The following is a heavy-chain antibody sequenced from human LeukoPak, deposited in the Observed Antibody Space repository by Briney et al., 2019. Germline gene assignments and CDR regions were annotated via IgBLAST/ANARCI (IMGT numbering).Heavy chain of an antibody. Sequence: ESLKISCKGSGYSFTSYWIGWVRQMPGKGLEWMGIIYPGDSDTRYSPSFQGQVTISADKSISTAYLQWSSLKASDTAMYYCARRVYCGGDCLDAFDIWGQGTMVTVSS. D-gene: IGHD2-21*02. J-gene: IGHJ3*02. V-gene: IGHV5-51*01. CDR3: ARRVYCGGDCLDAFDI. CDR2: IYPGDSDT. CDR1: GYSFTSYW.